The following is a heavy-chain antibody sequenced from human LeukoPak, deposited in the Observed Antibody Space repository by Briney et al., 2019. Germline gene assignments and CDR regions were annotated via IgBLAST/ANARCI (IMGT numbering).Heavy chain of an antibody. CDR2: INHSGST. D-gene: IGHD3-10*01. CDR3: AREKVRAYDAFDI. J-gene: IGHJ3*02. CDR1: GGSFSGYY. Sequence: SETLSLTCAVYGGSFSGYYWSWIRQPPGKGLEWIGEINHSGSTNYNPSLKSRVTISVDTSKRYFSLKLSSVTAADTAVYYCAREKVRAYDAFDIWGQGTMVTVSS. V-gene: IGHV4-34*01.